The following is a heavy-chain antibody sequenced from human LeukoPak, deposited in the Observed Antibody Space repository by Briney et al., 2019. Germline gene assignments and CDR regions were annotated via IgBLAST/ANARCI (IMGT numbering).Heavy chain of an antibody. CDR2: INHSGST. CDR3: ARGGRHLAYYYYYYMDV. Sequence: SETLSLTCAVYGGSFSGYYWSWIRQPPGKGLEWIGEINHSGSTNYNPSLKSRVTISVDTSKNQFSLKLSSVTAADTAVYYCARGGRHLAYYYYYYMDVWGKGTTVTISS. J-gene: IGHJ6*03. V-gene: IGHV4-34*01. D-gene: IGHD1-1*01. CDR1: GGSFSGYY.